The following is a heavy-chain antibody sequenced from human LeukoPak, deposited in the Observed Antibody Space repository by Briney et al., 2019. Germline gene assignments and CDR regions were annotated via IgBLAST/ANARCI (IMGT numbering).Heavy chain of an antibody. V-gene: IGHV4-34*01. D-gene: IGHD2-15*01. CDR1: GGSFSGYY. CDR2: INHSGST. Sequence: PSETLSLTCAVYGGSFSGYYWSWTRQPPGKGLEWIGEINHSGSTNYNPSLKSRVTISVDTSKNQFSLKLSSVTAADTAVYYCASRLLYCSGGSCYPTEMGYWGQGTLVTVSS. CDR3: ASRLLYCSGGSCYPTEMGY. J-gene: IGHJ4*02.